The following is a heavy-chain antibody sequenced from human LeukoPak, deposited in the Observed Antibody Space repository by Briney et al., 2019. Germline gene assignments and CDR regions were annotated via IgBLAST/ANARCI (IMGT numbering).Heavy chain of an antibody. D-gene: IGHD4-17*01. CDR2: VYYSGRT. CDR1: GDSISSSTYY. Sequence: SETLSLTCTVSGDSISSSTYYWGWIRQPPGKGLEWIGSVYYSGRTYYNPSLRNRVIISVDTSKNQFSLKLSSVTAADTAVYYCARSYGDYVGGYYYYGMDVWGQGTTVTVSS. J-gene: IGHJ6*02. V-gene: IGHV4-39*07. CDR3: ARSYGDYVGGYYYYGMDV.